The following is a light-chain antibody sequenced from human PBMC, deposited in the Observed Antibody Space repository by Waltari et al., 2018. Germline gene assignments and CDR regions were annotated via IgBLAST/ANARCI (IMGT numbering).Light chain of an antibody. V-gene: IGLV3-19*01. CDR2: DKN. CDR1: SLRRSF. J-gene: IGLJ3*02. Sequence: SSDLTQDPAVSVALGQTVRITCQGDSLRRSFASWYQQRPGQATILVISDKNSRPSGIPGRFSGSSSGNTASLTIASTQAEDEADYYCSSRDNFNRHAVLFGGGTKLTVL. CDR3: SSRDNFNRHAVL.